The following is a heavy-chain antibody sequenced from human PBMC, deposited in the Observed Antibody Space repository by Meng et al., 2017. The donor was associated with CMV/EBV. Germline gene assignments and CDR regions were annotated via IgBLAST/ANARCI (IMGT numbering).Heavy chain of an antibody. CDR3: ARAQYSSSCDY. CDR1: GGSIRSGYYY. Sequence: ESGPGPGNPPPTLSLTVTGSGGSIRSGYYYWSWSRQPPGKGLEWIGYVYYSGSTYYNPSLKSRVTISVDTSKNQFSLKLSSVTAADTAVYYCARAQYSSSCDYWGQGTLVTVSS. J-gene: IGHJ4*02. D-gene: IGHD6-13*01. CDR2: VYYSGST. V-gene: IGHV4-30-4*08.